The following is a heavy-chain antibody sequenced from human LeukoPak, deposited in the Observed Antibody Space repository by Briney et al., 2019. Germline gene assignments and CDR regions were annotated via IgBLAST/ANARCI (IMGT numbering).Heavy chain of an antibody. J-gene: IGHJ5*02. Sequence: SETLSLTCTVSGGSISSYYWSWIRQPPGKALEWIGYIYYSGSTKYNPSLKSRVTISVDTSKNQFSLKLSSVTAADTAVYYCARGGTTVTPGLLWFDPWGQGTLVTVSS. CDR1: GGSISSYY. V-gene: IGHV4-59*01. CDR2: IYYSGST. CDR3: ARGGTTVTPGLLWFDP. D-gene: IGHD4-17*01.